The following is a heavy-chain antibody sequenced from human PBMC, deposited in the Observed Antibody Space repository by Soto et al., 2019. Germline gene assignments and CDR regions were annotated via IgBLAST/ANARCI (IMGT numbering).Heavy chain of an antibody. Sequence: SVKVSCKASGYTFTSYAMHWVRQAPGQRLEWMGWINAGNGNTKYSQKFQGRVTITRDTSASTAYMELSSLRSEDTAVYYCARAGPWSGYNNWFDPWGQGTLVTVSS. CDR3: ARAGPWSGYNNWFDP. CDR1: GYTFTSYA. V-gene: IGHV1-3*01. D-gene: IGHD3-3*01. CDR2: INAGNGNT. J-gene: IGHJ5*02.